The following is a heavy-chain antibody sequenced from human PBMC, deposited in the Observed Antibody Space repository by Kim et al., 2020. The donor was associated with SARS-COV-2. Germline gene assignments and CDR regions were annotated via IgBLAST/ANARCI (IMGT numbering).Heavy chain of an antibody. CDR1: GYTFTGYY. J-gene: IGHJ6*02. V-gene: IGHV1-2*02. CDR2: INPNSGGT. Sequence: ASVKVSCKASGYTFTGYYMHWVRQAPGQGLEWMGWINPNSGGTNYAQKFQGRVTMTRDTSISTAYMELSRLRSDDTAVYYCAREGGIAAADSGYYYGMDVWGQGTTVTVSS. D-gene: IGHD6-13*01. CDR3: AREGGIAAADSGYYYGMDV.